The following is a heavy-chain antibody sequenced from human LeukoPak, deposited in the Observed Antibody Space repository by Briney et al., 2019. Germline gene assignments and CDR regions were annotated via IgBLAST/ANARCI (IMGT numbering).Heavy chain of an antibody. Sequence: SETLSLTCIVSGGSISSTNYHWGWIRQPPGKGLEWIGSIHYTGSTYYNPSLKSRVTISVDRSKNQFSLKLSSVTAADTAVYYCARGGYSYGHYYFDYWGQGTLVTVSS. D-gene: IGHD5-18*01. CDR2: IHYTGST. J-gene: IGHJ4*02. V-gene: IGHV4-39*07. CDR1: GGSISSTNYH. CDR3: ARGGYSYGHYYFDY.